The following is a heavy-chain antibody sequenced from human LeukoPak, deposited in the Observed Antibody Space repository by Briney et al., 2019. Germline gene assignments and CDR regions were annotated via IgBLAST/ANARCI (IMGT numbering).Heavy chain of an antibody. Sequence: KAGESLKISCKGSGYSFTSYWIGWVRQMPGKGLEWMGIIYPGDSDTRYSPSFQGQVTISADKSFSTAYLQWSSLKASDTAMYYCARHGTNGYNNLDYWGQGTLVTVSS. CDR1: GYSFTSYW. CDR3: ARHGTNGYNNLDY. V-gene: IGHV5-51*01. D-gene: IGHD5-24*01. CDR2: IYPGDSDT. J-gene: IGHJ4*02.